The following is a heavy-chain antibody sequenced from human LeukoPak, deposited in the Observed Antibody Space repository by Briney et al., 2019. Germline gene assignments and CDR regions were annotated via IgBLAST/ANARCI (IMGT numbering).Heavy chain of an antibody. J-gene: IGHJ3*02. V-gene: IGHV4-59*08. CDR1: GGSISSYY. CDR2: IYYSGST. Sequence: SETLSLTCTVSGGSISSYYWSWIRQPPGKGLEWIGYIYYSGSTNYNPSLKSRVTISVDTSKNQFSLKLSSVTAADTAVYYCASRLRWDLGAFEIWGQGTMVTVSS. CDR3: ASRLRWDLGAFEI. D-gene: IGHD4-23*01.